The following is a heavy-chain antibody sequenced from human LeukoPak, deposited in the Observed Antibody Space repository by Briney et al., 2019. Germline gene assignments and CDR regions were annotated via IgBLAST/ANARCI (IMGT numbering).Heavy chain of an antibody. D-gene: IGHD5-24*01. CDR3: ARGRNAYTFDN. CDR1: GXTFSSYE. J-gene: IGHJ4*02. Sequence: GGSLRLYCAASGXTFSSYEINWVRQAPGKGLEWVSYISSGGNYRYYADSVKGRFTISRDNARNSLYLQMNSLRAEDTAVYYCARGRNAYTFDNWGQGTLVTVSS. CDR2: ISSGGNYR. V-gene: IGHV3-48*03.